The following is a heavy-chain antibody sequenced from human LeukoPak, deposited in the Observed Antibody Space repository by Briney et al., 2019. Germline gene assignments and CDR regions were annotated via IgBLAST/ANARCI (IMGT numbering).Heavy chain of an antibody. Sequence: GGSLRLSCAASGFTFSSFAMTWVRQAPGKGLEWVSSITGNHGATYNIDSVKGRLTISRDNSQNTLYLQMNSLRVEDTAVYYCTKDPNGNYVGAFDPWGQGTLVTVSS. D-gene: IGHD4-17*01. CDR1: GFTFSSFA. CDR2: ITGNHGAT. V-gene: IGHV3-23*01. J-gene: IGHJ5*02. CDR3: TKDPNGNYVGAFDP.